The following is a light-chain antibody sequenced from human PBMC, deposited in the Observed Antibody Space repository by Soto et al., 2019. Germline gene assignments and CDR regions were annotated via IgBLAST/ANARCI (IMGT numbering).Light chain of an antibody. CDR2: GAI. J-gene: IGKJ1*01. CDR3: QQYGNPPT. V-gene: IGKV3-20*01. CDR1: QSVTDNY. Sequence: EIVLTQSPATLSLSPGERASVSCRASQSVTDNYVAWYQQKPGQAPRLLIHGAIFRATAVPDSFSGSGSGTDFTLSISSREPVEFAVYHCQQYGNPPTCGQGTKVEIK.